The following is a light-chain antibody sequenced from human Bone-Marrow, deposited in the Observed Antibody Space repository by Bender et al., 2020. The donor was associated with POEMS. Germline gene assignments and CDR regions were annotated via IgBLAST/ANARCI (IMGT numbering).Light chain of an antibody. CDR3: DSRDSSGKLVL. CDR1: SLRCYY. V-gene: IGLV3-19*01. Sequence: SSELTQDPAVSVALRETVRMTCQGDSLRCYYASWYQQKPGQAPVLVMYGDSYRPSGIPDRFSGSSSGNTASLTITGARAEDEGDYYCDSRDSSGKLVLFGGGTKLTVL. J-gene: IGLJ2*01. CDR2: GDS.